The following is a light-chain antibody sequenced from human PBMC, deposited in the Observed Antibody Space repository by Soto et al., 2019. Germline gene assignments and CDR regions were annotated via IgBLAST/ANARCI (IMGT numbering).Light chain of an antibody. V-gene: IGLV1-40*01. Sequence: QSVLTQPPSVSGAPGQRVTISCTGSSSNIGAGYDVHWYRQLPGTAPKLLIYGNSNRPSGVPDRFSDSKSGTSASLAITGLQAEDEADYYCQSYDASLSGRVVFGGGTKVTVL. CDR2: GNS. CDR3: QSYDASLSGRVV. J-gene: IGLJ2*01. CDR1: SSNIGAGYD.